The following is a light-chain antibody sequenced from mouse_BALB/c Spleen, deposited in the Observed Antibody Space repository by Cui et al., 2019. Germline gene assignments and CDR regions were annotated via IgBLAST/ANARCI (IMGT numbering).Light chain of an antibody. CDR3: PQYDNLWT. Sequence: DIQMTQSPSSLSASLGGKVTITCKASQDINKYIDWYQHKPGKGPRLLINYTSTLQPGIPFRFSGRGSGRDFSFSISKLEPEDIATYYCPQYDNLWTFGGGTKLEIK. CDR2: YTS. V-gene: IGKV19-93*01. CDR1: QDINKY. J-gene: IGKJ1*01.